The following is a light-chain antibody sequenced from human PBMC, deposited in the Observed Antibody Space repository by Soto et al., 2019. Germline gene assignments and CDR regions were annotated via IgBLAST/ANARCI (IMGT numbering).Light chain of an antibody. CDR3: HQRSDWPLLT. V-gene: IGKV3-11*01. J-gene: IGKJ4*01. Sequence: EIVLTQSPATLSLSPGDGATLSCRASQSIVKYLAWYQHKPGQAPRLLIYGASNRAAGIPARFSGSGSGTDFTLTISSLEPADFAVYFCHQRSDWPLLTFGGGTNIEIK. CDR1: QSIVKY. CDR2: GAS.